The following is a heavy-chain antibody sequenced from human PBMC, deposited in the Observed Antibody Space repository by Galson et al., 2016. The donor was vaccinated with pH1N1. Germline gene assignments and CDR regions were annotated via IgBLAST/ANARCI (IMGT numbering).Heavy chain of an antibody. CDR2: IIPILGST. J-gene: IGHJ2*01. V-gene: IGHV1-69*13. Sequence: SVKVSCKASGGTFNSNGISWLRQAPGQGLEWMGRIIPILGSTNYAQKFQGKITITADESTSTGYMELNSLRSEDTALYYCAREDYYDVDLSDWYFDLWGRGTLVTVSS. D-gene: IGHD3-22*01. CDR3: AREDYYDVDLSDWYFDL. CDR1: GGTFNSNG.